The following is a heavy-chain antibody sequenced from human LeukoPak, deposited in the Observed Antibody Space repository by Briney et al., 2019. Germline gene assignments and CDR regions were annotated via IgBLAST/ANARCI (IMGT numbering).Heavy chain of an antibody. D-gene: IGHD2-21*02. J-gene: IGHJ4*02. Sequence: SETLSLTCTVSGGSISSGSYYWSWIRQPAGKGLEWIGRIYTSGSTNYNPSLKSRVTISVDASKNQFSLKLSSVTAADTAVYYCARGGYCGGDCYFYYWGQGTLVTVSS. V-gene: IGHV4-61*02. CDR2: IYTSGST. CDR1: GGSISSGSYY. CDR3: ARGGYCGGDCYFYY.